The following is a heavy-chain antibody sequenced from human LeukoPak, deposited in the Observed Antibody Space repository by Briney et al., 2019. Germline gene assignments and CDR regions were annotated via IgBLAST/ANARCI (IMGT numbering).Heavy chain of an antibody. Sequence: GGSLKLSCAASGFTFSDSAMHWVRQASGKGLEWAGRVRTKANSYATAYAASVKGRFTISRDDSKNTAYLEMNSLETEDTAVYYCTSSSSYNWFDPWGQGTLVTVSS. V-gene: IGHV3-73*01. CDR2: VRTKANSYAT. CDR3: TSSSSYNWFDP. CDR1: GFTFSDSA. D-gene: IGHD6-13*01. J-gene: IGHJ5*02.